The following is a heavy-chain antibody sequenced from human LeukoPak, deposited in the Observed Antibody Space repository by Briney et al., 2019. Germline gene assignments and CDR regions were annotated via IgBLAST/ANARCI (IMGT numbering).Heavy chain of an antibody. CDR2: INHSGST. V-gene: IGHV4-34*01. D-gene: IGHD1-26*01. J-gene: IGHJ4*02. CDR1: GGSFSGYY. Sequence: SETLSLTCAVYGGSFSGYYWSWIRQPPGKGLEWIGEINHSGSTNYNPSLKSRVTISVDTSKNQFSLKPSSVTAADTAVYYCARVGKIHGPFDYWGQGALVTVSS. CDR3: ARVGKIHGPFDY.